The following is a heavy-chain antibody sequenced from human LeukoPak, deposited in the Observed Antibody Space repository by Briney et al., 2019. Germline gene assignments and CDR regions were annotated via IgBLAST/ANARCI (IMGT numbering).Heavy chain of an antibody. CDR3: AKDLDLSDVLLWFGEAYNDY. CDR1: GFTFSSYA. D-gene: IGHD3-10*01. V-gene: IGHV3-23*01. J-gene: IGHJ4*02. CDR2: ISGSGGST. Sequence: GGSLRLSCAASGFTFSSYAMSWVRQAPGKGLEWVSAISGSGGSTYYADSVKGRFTISRDNSKNTLYLQMNSLRAEDTAVYYCAKDLDLSDVLLWFGEAYNDYWGQGTLVTVSS.